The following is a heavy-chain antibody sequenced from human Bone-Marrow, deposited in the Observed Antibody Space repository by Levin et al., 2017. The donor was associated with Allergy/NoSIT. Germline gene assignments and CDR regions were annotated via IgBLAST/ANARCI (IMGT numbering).Heavy chain of an antibody. CDR3: ARLGCSRPICSSPIFFYYALDV. CDR1: GYSFSTYW. D-gene: IGHD2-2*01. V-gene: IGHV5-51*01. J-gene: IGHJ6*02. Sequence: RAGGSLRLSCQGSGYSFSTYWIGWVRQMPGRGLEWLGIIYPGDSDSRYSRSFRDQVTFSVDKSINTAYLEWSSLKSSDTGIYYCARLGCSRPICSSPIFFYYALDVWGQGTTVTVSS. CDR2: IYPGDSDS.